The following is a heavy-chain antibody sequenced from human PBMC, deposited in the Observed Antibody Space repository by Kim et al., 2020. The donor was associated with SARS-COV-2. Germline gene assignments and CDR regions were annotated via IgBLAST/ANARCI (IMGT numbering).Heavy chain of an antibody. D-gene: IGHD1-26*01. Sequence: AQKFQGRVTMTRDTSTSTVYMGLSSLRSEDTAVYYCARREGATTGYYFDYWGQGTLVTVSS. CDR3: ARREGATTGYYFDY. V-gene: IGHV1-46*01. J-gene: IGHJ4*02.